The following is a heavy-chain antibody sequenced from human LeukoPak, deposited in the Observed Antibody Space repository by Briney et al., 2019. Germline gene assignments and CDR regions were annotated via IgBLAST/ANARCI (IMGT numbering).Heavy chain of an antibody. Sequence: GGSLRLSCAASGFTFSSYAMSWVRQAPGKGLEWVSAISGSGGSTYYADSVKGRFTISRDNSKNTLYLQMNSLRAEDTAVYYCAEDSGAKSQPYYFDYWGQGTLVTVSS. CDR3: AEDSGAKSQPYYFDY. J-gene: IGHJ4*02. V-gene: IGHV3-23*01. CDR2: ISGSGGST. D-gene: IGHD3-10*01. CDR1: GFTFSSYA.